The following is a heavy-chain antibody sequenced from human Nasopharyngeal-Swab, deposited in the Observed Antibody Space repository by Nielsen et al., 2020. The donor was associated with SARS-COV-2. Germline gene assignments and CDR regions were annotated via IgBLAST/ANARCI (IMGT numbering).Heavy chain of an antibody. J-gene: IGHJ4*02. CDR3: ARILSSSSWTYYFDY. CDR1: GFSLSTSGMC. Sequence: SGPTLAKPTQTLTLTCTFSGFSLSTSGMCVSWIRQPPGKALEWLARIDWDDDKYYSTSLKTRLTISKDTSKNQVVLTMTNMDPVDTATYYCARILSSSSWTYYFDYWGQGTLVTVSS. V-gene: IGHV2-70*11. CDR2: IDWDDDK. D-gene: IGHD6-13*01.